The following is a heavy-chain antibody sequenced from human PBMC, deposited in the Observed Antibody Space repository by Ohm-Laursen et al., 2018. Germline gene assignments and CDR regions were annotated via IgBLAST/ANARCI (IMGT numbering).Heavy chain of an antibody. CDR2: ISGSGDGT. Sequence: SLRLSCAASGFTFSTYAMAWVRQAPGMGLERVSGISGSGDGTSYADSVKGRFTISRDNSRNTLFLQMNSLRADDTAIYYCVKDASAVTALYYEHWGQGTPVTVSS. J-gene: IGHJ4*02. D-gene: IGHD2-21*02. CDR3: VKDASAVTALYYEH. V-gene: IGHV3-23*01. CDR1: GFTFSTYA.